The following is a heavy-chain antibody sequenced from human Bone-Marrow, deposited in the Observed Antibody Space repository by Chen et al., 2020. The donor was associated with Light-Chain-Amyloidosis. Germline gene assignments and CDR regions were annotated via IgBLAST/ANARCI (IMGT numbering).Heavy chain of an antibody. CDR2: IFYGDIT. V-gene: IGHV4-39*07. D-gene: IGHD3-3*01. CDR1: GVSTISSREYY. CDR3: ARDTHYDFQNGPLSWFDP. Sequence: QLQESGPGLVEPSKTLSLTCTVSGVSTISSREYYWGWMRQTPGRGLEGIGSIFYGDITYYNPSLKSRVTLSTDPSNNRISLGLRSVTAGDTAMYYCARDTHYDFQNGPLSWFDPWGRGALVTVSS. J-gene: IGHJ5*02.